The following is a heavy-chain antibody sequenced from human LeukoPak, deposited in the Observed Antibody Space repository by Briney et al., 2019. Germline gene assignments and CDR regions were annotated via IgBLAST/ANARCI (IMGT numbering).Heavy chain of an antibody. Sequence: ASAKVSCKASGYTFTGFFIHWVRQAPGQGLEWMGWINPNSGGTNYAQKFQGRVTMTRDTSISTAYMELSSLRSEDTAVYYCARRLGLRWDLQAFDIWGQRTMVTVSS. CDR2: INPNSGGT. V-gene: IGHV1-2*02. D-gene: IGHD4-23*01. CDR3: ARRLGLRWDLQAFDI. J-gene: IGHJ3*02. CDR1: GYTFTGFF.